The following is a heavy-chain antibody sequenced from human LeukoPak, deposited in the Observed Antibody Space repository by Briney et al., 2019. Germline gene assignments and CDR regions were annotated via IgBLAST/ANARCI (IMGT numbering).Heavy chain of an antibody. V-gene: IGHV3-23*01. CDR1: GFTFSSYA. CDR3: ASSGSYRFDY. D-gene: IGHD1-26*01. CDR2: ISGSGGTT. J-gene: IGHJ4*02. Sequence: GGSLRLSCAASGFTFSSYALSWVRQAPGKGLEWVSAISGSGGTTYYADSVKGRFTISRDNAKNSLYLQMNSLRDEDTAVYYCASSGSYRFDYWGQGTLVTVSS.